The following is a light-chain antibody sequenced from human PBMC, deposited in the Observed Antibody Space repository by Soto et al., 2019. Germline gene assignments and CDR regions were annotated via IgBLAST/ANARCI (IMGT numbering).Light chain of an antibody. CDR3: QQHFTAPLT. CDR2: WAS. CDR1: QSALSTSNNKNY. J-gene: IGKJ4*01. V-gene: IGKV4-1*01. Sequence: IVMTQSPYSLSVSLGERATINCKSSQSALSTSNNKNYLSWHQQKPGQPPRLLIYWASTRESGVPDRFSGSGSGTDFTLTISSLQAEDVAIYYCQQHFTAPLTFGGGTKVDIK.